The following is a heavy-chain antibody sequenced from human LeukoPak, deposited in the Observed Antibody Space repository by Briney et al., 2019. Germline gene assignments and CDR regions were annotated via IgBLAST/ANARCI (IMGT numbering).Heavy chain of an antibody. CDR1: GGSISSSSYY. CDR3: ARHSLYYYDSSGYYPHDAFDI. Sequence: KPSETLSLTCTVSGGSISSSSYYWGWIRQPPGKGLEWIGSIYYSGRTYYNPSLKSRVTISVDTSKNQFSLKLSSVTAADTAVYYCARHSLYYYDSSGYYPHDAFDIWGQGTMVTVSS. CDR2: IYYSGRT. J-gene: IGHJ3*02. V-gene: IGHV4-39*01. D-gene: IGHD3-22*01.